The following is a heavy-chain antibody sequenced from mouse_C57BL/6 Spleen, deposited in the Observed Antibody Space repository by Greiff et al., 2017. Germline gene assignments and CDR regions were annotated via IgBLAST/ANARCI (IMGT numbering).Heavy chain of an antibody. CDR1: GYTFTSYW. V-gene: IGHV1-61*01. D-gene: IGHD3-2*02. CDR3: AIPSSSGYEYYVDY. CDR2: IYPSDSET. J-gene: IGHJ2*01. Sequence: QVQLQQSGAELVRPGSSVKLSCKASGYTFTSYWMDWVKQRPGQGLEWIGNIYPSDSETHYNQKFKDKATLTVDKSSSTAYMQLSSLTSEDSAVYYCAIPSSSGYEYYVDYWGQGTTLTVSS.